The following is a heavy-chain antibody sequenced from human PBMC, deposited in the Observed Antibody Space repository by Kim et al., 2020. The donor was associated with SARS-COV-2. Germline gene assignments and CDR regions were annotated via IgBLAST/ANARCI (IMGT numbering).Heavy chain of an antibody. D-gene: IGHD2-15*01. J-gene: IGHJ3*02. CDR2: S. V-gene: IGHV4-59*08. Sequence: SNYNPSLKSRVTISVDTSKNQFSLKLSYVTAADTAVYYCARHGGNDAFDIWGQGTMVTVSS. CDR3: ARHGGNDAFDI.